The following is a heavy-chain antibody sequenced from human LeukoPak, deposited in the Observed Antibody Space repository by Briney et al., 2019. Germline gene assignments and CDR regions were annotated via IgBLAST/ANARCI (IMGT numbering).Heavy chain of an antibody. V-gene: IGHV3-74*01. D-gene: IGHD1-26*01. CDR2: INSDGSST. Sequence: GGSLRLSCAASGFTFSSYWVHWVRQAPGKGLVWVSRINSDGSSTSYADSVKGRFTISRDNAKNTLYLQMNSLRAEDTAVYYCARNSYSGSYYDAFDIWGQGTMVTVSS. CDR1: GFTFSSYW. J-gene: IGHJ3*02. CDR3: ARNSYSGSYYDAFDI.